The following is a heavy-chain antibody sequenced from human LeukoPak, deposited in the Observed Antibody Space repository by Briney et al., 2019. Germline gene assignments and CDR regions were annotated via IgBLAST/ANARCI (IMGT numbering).Heavy chain of an antibody. CDR3: ARALSWTTESYYYMDV. CDR2: MNPNSGNT. D-gene: IGHD3/OR15-3a*01. CDR1: GYTFTSYD. Sequence: GASVKVSCTASGYTFTSYDVNWVRQAPGQGLEWLGWMNPNSGNTGYAQNFQGRVTMTMNTSITTAYMELSSLRSEDTAVYYCARALSWTTESYYYMDVWGKGTTVTVSS. V-gene: IGHV1-8*01. J-gene: IGHJ6*03.